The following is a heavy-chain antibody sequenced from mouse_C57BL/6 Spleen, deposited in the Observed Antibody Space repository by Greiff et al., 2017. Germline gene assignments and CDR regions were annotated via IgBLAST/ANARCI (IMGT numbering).Heavy chain of an antibody. CDR1: GYTFTDYY. CDR3: ARSYYYGSSFYWYFDV. D-gene: IGHD1-1*01. Sequence: VQLQESGPELVKPGASVKISCKASGYTFTDYYINWVKQRPGQGLEWIGWIFPGSGSTYYNEKFKGKATLTVDKSSSTAYMLLSSLTSEDSAVYFCARSYYYGSSFYWYFDVWGTGTTVTVSS. V-gene: IGHV1-75*01. CDR2: IFPGSGST. J-gene: IGHJ1*03.